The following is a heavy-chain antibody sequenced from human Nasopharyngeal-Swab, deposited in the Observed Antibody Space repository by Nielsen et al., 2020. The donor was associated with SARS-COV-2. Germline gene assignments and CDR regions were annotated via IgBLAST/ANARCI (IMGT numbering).Heavy chain of an antibody. CDR1: GSSFTTYW. Sequence: GESLKISCKGSGSSFTTYWITWVRQLPGKGLEWMGMIAPRDSYTTYSPSFQGHVTISADKSISTAYLQWSSLKASDTAMYYCARLPSPFSSGSWGQGTLVTVSS. J-gene: IGHJ5*02. V-gene: IGHV5-10-1*01. CDR2: IAPRDSYT. CDR3: ARLPSPFSSGS. D-gene: IGHD3-3*01.